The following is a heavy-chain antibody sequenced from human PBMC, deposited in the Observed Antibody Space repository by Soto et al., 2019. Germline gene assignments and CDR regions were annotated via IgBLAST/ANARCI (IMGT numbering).Heavy chain of an antibody. CDR3: ARDPVAYLGGHRRTFDS. D-gene: IGHD2-21*01. CDR1: GFSFSIYA. Sequence: GGSLRLSCAASGFSFSIYAIHWVRQAPGKGLEWVAVISYDGSNKYYADSVKGRFTISRDNSKNTLYLQMNSLRAEDTAVYYCARDPVAYLGGHRRTFDSCGQGTMVTVS. CDR2: ISYDGSNK. J-gene: IGHJ4*02. V-gene: IGHV3-30-3*01.